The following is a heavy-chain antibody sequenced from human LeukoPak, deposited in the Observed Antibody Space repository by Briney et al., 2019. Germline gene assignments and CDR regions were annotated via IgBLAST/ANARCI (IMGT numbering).Heavy chain of an antibody. J-gene: IGHJ4*02. CDR1: GFTFSSYS. Sequence: GGSLRLSCAASGFTFSSYSMNWVRQAPGKGLEWVSYISSSSSTIYYADSVKGRFTISRDNAKNSLYLQMNSLRAEDTAVYYCARDRYGSGSYYYFDYWGQGTLVTVSS. CDR3: ARDRYGSGSYYYFDY. CDR2: ISSSSSTI. V-gene: IGHV3-48*01. D-gene: IGHD3-10*01.